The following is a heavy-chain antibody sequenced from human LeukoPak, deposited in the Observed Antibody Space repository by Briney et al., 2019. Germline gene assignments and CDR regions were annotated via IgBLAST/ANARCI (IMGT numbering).Heavy chain of an antibody. CDR2: INAGNGNT. CDR3: ARDHPMIVRETYFDY. J-gene: IGHJ4*02. V-gene: IGHV1-3*01. CDR1: GYTFTSYA. D-gene: IGHD3-22*01. Sequence: ASVKVSCKASGYTFTSYAMHWVRQAPGQRLEWMGWINAGNGNTKYSQKFQGRVTITRDTSASTAYMELSSLRSEDTAVYYCARDHPMIVRETYFDYWGQGTLVTVSS.